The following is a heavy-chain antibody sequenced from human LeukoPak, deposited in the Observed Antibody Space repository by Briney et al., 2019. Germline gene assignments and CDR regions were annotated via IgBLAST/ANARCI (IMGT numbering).Heavy chain of an antibody. V-gene: IGHV3-33*06. D-gene: IGHD4-11*01. CDR3: AKRMTTLGGPFDI. J-gene: IGHJ3*02. CDR2: IWYDGSNK. CDR1: GFTFSSYG. Sequence: PGRSLRLSCAASGFTFSSYGMHWVRQAPGKGLEWVAVIWYDGSNKYYADSVKGRFTISRDNSKHTLYLQMNSLRADDTAVYYCAKRMTTLGGPFDIWGQGTMVTVSS.